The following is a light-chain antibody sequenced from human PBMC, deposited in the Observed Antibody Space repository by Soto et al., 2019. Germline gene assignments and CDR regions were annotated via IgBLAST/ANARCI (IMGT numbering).Light chain of an antibody. CDR3: SSYTSSSTVV. CDR2: EVT. J-gene: IGLJ2*01. CDR1: SSDVGGYNY. Sequence: QSALTQPSSVSGSPGQSITISCNGTSSDVGGYNYVSWYQHHPGKAPKLMMFEVTNRPSGISNRFSGSKSGNTASLTISGLRAEDEADYYCSSYTSSSTVVFGGGTKLTVL. V-gene: IGLV2-14*01.